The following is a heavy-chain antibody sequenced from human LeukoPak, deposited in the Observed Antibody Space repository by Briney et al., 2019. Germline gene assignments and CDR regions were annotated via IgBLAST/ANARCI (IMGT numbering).Heavy chain of an antibody. Sequence: GGSLRLSCAASGLSVSSYYMSWVRQAPGKGLEWVSVLYSDGTTYYADSVKGRFTISRDNSKNTLYLQMNSLRAEDTAVYYCVRGMGVSMLYYFDYWGQGTLVTVSS. CDR2: LYSDGTT. J-gene: IGHJ4*02. CDR1: GLSVSSYY. D-gene: IGHD3-10*01. V-gene: IGHV3-66*02. CDR3: VRGMGVSMLYYFDY.